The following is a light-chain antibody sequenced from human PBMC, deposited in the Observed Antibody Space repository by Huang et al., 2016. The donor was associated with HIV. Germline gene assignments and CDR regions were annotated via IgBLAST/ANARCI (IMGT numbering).Light chain of an antibody. CDR1: QSVLYSSNNKNY. CDR2: WDS. Sequence: DIVMTQSPDSLAVSLGARATINCKSSQSVLYSSNNKNYLAWSQQKPGQPPKLLIYWDSTRESGVPDGFSGSGSGTDFTLTISSLQAEDVAVYYCQQYYSTPLTFGGGTKVEIK. V-gene: IGKV4-1*01. J-gene: IGKJ4*01. CDR3: QQYYSTPLT.